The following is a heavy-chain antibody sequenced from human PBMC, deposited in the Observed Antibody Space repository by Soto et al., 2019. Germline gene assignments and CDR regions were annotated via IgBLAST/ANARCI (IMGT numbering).Heavy chain of an antibody. V-gene: IGHV4-31*03. CDR1: GGSISSGGYY. CDR3: ARMVRGVYFDY. D-gene: IGHD3-10*01. J-gene: IGHJ4*01. CDR2: IYYSGST. Sequence: QVQLQESGPGLVKPSQTLSLTCTVSGGSISSGGYYWSWIRQHPGKGLEWIGYIYYSGSTYYNPSLKSRVTISVVTSKNPFTLKPTSVTAADTAVYYCARMVRGVYFDYCAQGTLVTVSS.